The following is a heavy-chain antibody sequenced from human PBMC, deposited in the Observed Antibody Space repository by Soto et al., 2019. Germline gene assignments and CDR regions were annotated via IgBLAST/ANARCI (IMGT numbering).Heavy chain of an antibody. J-gene: IGHJ2*01. CDR2: INPGGVST. CDR3: ARGGNGDNVGYWYFDL. V-gene: IGHV1-46*01. Sequence: QVQLVQSGAEVKKPGASVEVSCKASGYTFTTYYIHWVRHAPGQGLGWMGVINPGGVSTKYAQKFQYRVTMTSDTSTRTLYMDLSSLKSEDTAVYFCARGGNGDNVGYWYFDLWGRGTLVTVSP. CDR1: GYTFTTYY. D-gene: IGHD4-17*01.